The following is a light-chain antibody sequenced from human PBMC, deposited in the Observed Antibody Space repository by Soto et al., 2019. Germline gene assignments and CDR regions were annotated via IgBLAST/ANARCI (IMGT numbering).Light chain of an antibody. CDR1: QSVSRSF. CDR3: RQLWTWQPGT. CDR2: GAA. J-gene: IGKJ1*01. Sequence: EYVLTQSLAALPFITGKRATLSCRASQSVSRSFLAWYQQKPGQAPRLLIYGAASRVTGIPDRFNGGGSGTDVTLPIVSLLQADVGVCDCRQLWTWQPGTFGQGTMVDIK. V-gene: IGKV3D-20*02.